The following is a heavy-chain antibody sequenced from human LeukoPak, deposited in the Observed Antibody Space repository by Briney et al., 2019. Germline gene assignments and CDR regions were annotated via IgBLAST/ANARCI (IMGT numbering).Heavy chain of an antibody. D-gene: IGHD3/OR15-3a*01. CDR3: AKVGVSGLVLGHWFDP. V-gene: IGHV3-23*01. J-gene: IGHJ5*02. CDR1: GFTFYDYG. CDR2: ISGSGLST. Sequence: PGGSLRLSCAASGFTFYDYGMTWVRQAPGKGLEWVSTISGSGLSTYYADSVKGRFTISRDNSNNTVFLQMNSLRAEDTAVYFCAKVGVSGLVLGHWFDPWGLGTLVTVSS.